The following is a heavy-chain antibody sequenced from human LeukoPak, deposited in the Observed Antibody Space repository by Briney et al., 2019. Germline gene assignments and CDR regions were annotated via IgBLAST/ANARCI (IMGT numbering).Heavy chain of an antibody. V-gene: IGHV3-30*02. CDR2: IRYDGSNK. J-gene: IGHJ3*02. CDR1: GFTFSSYG. D-gene: IGHD2-2*01. Sequence: GGSLRLSCAASGFTFSSYGMHWVRQAPGKGLEWVAFIRYDGSNKYYADSVKGRFTISRDNSKNTLYLQMNSLRAEDTAVYYCARDSIDDWFNVVVVPAAIATHAFDIWGQGTMVTVSS. CDR3: ARDSIDDWFNVVVVPAAIATHAFDI.